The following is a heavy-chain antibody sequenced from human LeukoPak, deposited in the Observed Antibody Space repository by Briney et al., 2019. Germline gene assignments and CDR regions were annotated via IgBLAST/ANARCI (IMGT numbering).Heavy chain of an antibody. CDR1: GGSFSGYY. V-gene: IGHV4-34*01. Sequence: SSETLSLTCAVYGGSFSGYYWSWIRQPPGKGLEWIGEINHSGSTNYNPSLKSRVTISVDTSKNQFSLKLSSVTAADTAVYYCARGYSSSWPPDYWGQGTLVTVSS. D-gene: IGHD6-13*01. J-gene: IGHJ4*02. CDR2: INHSGST. CDR3: ARGYSSSWPPDY.